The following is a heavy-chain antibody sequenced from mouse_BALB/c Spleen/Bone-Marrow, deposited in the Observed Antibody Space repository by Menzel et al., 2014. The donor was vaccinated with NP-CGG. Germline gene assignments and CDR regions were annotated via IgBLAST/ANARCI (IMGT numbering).Heavy chain of an antibody. Sequence: EVKLEESGPSLVKPSQTLSLTCSVTGDSITSGYWNWIRKFPGNKLEYMGYISYSGSTYYNPSLKSRISITRDTSKNXYYLQLNSVTTEDTATFYCARGGGTGFDYWDQGTTLTVSS. CDR3: ARGGGTGFDY. CDR2: ISYSGST. V-gene: IGHV3-8*02. J-gene: IGHJ2*01. CDR1: GDSITSGY. D-gene: IGHD3-3*01.